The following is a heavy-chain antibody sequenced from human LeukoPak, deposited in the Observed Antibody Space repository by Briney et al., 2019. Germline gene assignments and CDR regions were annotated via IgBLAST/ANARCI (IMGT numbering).Heavy chain of an antibody. CDR1: GGSISSYY. CDR2: IYYSGST. Sequence: SETLSLTCTVSGGSISSYYWSWIRQPPGKGLEWIGYIYYSGSTNYNPSLKSRVTISVDTSKNQFSLKLSSVTAAGTAVYYCARRAAARSFAFDIWGQGTMVTVSS. CDR3: ARRAAARSFAFDI. V-gene: IGHV4-59*08. J-gene: IGHJ3*02. D-gene: IGHD2-15*01.